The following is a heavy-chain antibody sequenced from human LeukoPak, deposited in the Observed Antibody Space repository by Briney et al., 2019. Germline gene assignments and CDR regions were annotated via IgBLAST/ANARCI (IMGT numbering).Heavy chain of an antibody. Sequence: SVKVSCKASGGTFSSYSISWVRQAPGQGLEWMGGINPLFGTTNYAQQFQGRVTITAEESTSTAYMELSSLRSEDTAVYYCARDGPLLRYFDWLGGAFDIWGQGTKVTASS. CDR1: GGTFSSYS. J-gene: IGHJ3*02. CDR3: ARDGPLLRYFDWLGGAFDI. V-gene: IGHV1-69*13. D-gene: IGHD3-9*01. CDR2: INPLFGTT.